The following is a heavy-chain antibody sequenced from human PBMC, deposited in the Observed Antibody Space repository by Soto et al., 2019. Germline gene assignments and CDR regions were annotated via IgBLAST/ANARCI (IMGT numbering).Heavy chain of an antibody. D-gene: IGHD5-12*01. CDR1: GGAIRSTNW. Sequence: QVQLQESGPGLVRPSGTLSLTCDVSGGAIRSTNWWAWVRQASGKVLEWIGEIYQSGATKYNPPLESRITISVDKSQNQFSLQLTSVTAADTAFYYCASGDSGYDYCVDYCGQGTMVTVSS. CDR2: IYQSGAT. CDR3: ASGDSGYDYCVDY. J-gene: IGHJ4*02. V-gene: IGHV4-4*02.